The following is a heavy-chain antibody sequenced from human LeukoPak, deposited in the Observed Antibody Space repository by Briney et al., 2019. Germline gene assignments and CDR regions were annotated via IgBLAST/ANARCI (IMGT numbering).Heavy chain of an antibody. CDR2: ISSSGSTI. V-gene: IGHV3-48*03. CDR3: ARGGYTYYFDY. J-gene: IGHJ4*02. Sequence: GGSLRLSCAASGFTFSSYEMNWVRQAPGKGLEWVSYISSSGSTIYYADSVKGRFTISRDNAKNSLYLQMNSLGAEDTAVYYCARGGYTYYFDYWGQGTLVTVSS. CDR1: GFTFSSYE. D-gene: IGHD3-16*02.